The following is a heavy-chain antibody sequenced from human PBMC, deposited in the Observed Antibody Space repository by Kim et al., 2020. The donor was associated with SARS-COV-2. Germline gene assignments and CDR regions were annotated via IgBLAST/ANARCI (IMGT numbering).Heavy chain of an antibody. CDR1: GGSISSYS. Sequence: SETLSLTCTVSGGSISSYSWTWIRQPAGQGLEWIGRFHTSGSTNYNTSLKSRVTMSIDTSKKQFSLTLSSVTAADTAVYYCAREETAATTRSFAYWGQGTLVTV. J-gene: IGHJ4*02. D-gene: IGHD1-7*01. CDR2: FHTSGST. CDR3: AREETAATTRSFAY. V-gene: IGHV4-4*07.